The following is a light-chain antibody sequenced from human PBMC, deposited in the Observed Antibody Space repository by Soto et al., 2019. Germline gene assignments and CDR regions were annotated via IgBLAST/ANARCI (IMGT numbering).Light chain of an antibody. CDR3: QHRHSWPYS. CDR1: QSVSSD. Sequence: EIVMTQSPATLSVSPWERATLSCRASQSVSSDLAWYHQKPGQAPRLLIYGASNRATGIPDRFSGSGSGTSFTLTISSLEPEDFAVYYCQHRHSWPYSFGQGTKVDIK. J-gene: IGKJ2*03. CDR2: GAS. V-gene: IGKV3-11*01.